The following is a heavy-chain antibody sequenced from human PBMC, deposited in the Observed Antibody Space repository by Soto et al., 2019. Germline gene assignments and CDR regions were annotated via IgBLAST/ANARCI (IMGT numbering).Heavy chain of an antibody. Sequence: SETLSLTCAVYGGSFSGYYWSWIRQPPGKGLEWIGEINHSGSTNYNPSLKSRVTISVDTSKNQFSLKLSSVTAADTAVYYCARGFLVVVPAAIGWFDPWGQGTLVTVSS. V-gene: IGHV4-34*01. J-gene: IGHJ5*02. CDR1: GGSFSGYY. D-gene: IGHD2-2*01. CDR2: INHSGST. CDR3: ARGFLVVVPAAIGWFDP.